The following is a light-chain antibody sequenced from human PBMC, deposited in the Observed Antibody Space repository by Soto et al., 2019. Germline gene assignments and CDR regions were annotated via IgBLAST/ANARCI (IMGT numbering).Light chain of an antibody. V-gene: IGKV3-20*01. CDR2: GAS. Sequence: VLTQSPATLSLSPGDRATLSCRASRHVYINALGWYQQKPGRTPTLLIYGASTRATDIPDRFSATGSGIDFSVTISGVEPEDSAVYYCQQYGTPPFTFGPGTRLEI. CDR3: QQYGTPPFT. J-gene: IGKJ3*01. CDR1: RHVYINA.